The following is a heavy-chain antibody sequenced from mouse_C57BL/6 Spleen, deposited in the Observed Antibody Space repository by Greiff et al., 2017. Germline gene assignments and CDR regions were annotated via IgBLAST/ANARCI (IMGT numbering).Heavy chain of an antibody. CDR1: GFSLTSYG. Sequence: QVQLKESGPGLVQPSQSLSITCTVSGFSLTSYGVHWVRQSPGKGLEWLGVIWSGGSTDYNAAFISRLGISKDNSKSQVFFKMNSLQADDTAIYYCARNDYGSSGYFDVWGTGTTVTVAS. CDR3: ARNDYGSSGYFDV. J-gene: IGHJ1*03. V-gene: IGHV2-2*01. D-gene: IGHD1-1*01. CDR2: IWSGGST.